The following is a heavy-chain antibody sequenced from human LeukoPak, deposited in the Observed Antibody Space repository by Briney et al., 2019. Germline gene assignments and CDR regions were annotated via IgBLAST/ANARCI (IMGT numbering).Heavy chain of an antibody. J-gene: IGHJ1*01. CDR1: GFTFNTYG. D-gene: IGHD2-2*02. CDR3: ATIPLKGSEYFPH. V-gene: IGHV3-23*01. CDR2: ITGSGGHT. Sequence: PGGTLRLSCAASGFTFNTYGMSWVRQAPGKGLEWVSVITGSGGHTVYADSVKGRFTISRDNSNNTLYLQMNSLRAEDTAIYYCATIPLKGSEYFPHWGQGTLVTVSS.